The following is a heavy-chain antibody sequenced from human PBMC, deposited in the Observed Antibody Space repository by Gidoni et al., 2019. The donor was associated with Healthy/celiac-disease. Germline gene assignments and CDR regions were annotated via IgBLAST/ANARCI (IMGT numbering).Heavy chain of an antibody. CDR2: ISGDGGST. Sequence: EVQLVESGGGVVQPGGSLRLSCAASGFTFDDYAMHWVRHAPGKGLEWVSLISGDGGSTYYADSVKGRFTISRDNSKNSLYLQMNSLRTEDTALYYCAKDILDYGGSRGFDYWGQGTLVTVSS. CDR1: GFTFDDYA. CDR3: AKDILDYGGSRGFDY. V-gene: IGHV3-43*02. J-gene: IGHJ4*02. D-gene: IGHD4-17*01.